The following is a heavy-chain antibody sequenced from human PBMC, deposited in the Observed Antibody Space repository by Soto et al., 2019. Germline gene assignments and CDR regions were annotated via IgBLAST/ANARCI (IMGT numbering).Heavy chain of an antibody. V-gene: IGHV4-31*03. Sequence: SETLSLTCTVSGGSISSGGYYWSWIRQHPGKGLEWIGYIYYSGSTYYNPSLKSRVTISVDTSKNQFSLKLSSVTAADTAVYYCARGWGYYDSSGYYRANWFDPWGQGTLVTVSS. D-gene: IGHD3-22*01. J-gene: IGHJ5*02. CDR1: GGSISSGGYY. CDR2: IYYSGST. CDR3: ARGWGYYDSSGYYRANWFDP.